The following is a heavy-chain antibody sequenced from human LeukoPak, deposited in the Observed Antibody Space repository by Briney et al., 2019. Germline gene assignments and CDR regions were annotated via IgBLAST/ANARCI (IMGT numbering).Heavy chain of an antibody. J-gene: IGHJ6*03. CDR2: INWNGDST. V-gene: IGHV3-20*04. Sequence: TGGSLRLXCAASGFIFDDYGMTWVRQPPGKGLEWVSDINWNGDSTSYGDSVKGRFTISRGNAKNSLYLEMNSLRPEDTAFYYCARRESCYQNYYYFYYMDVWGKGTTVTVSS. CDR1: GFIFDDYG. CDR3: ARRESCYQNYYYFYYMDV. D-gene: IGHD2-8*01.